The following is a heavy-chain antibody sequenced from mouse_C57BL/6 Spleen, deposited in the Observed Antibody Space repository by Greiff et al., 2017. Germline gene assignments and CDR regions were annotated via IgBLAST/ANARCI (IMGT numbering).Heavy chain of an antibody. CDR2: IWSGGST. J-gene: IGHJ4*01. CDR3: AIYYDYDGYAMDY. V-gene: IGHV2-4*01. D-gene: IGHD2-4*01. CDR1: GFSLTSYG. Sequence: QVQLQQSGPGLVQPSQSLSITCTVSGFSLTSYGVHWVRQPPGKGLEWLGVIWSGGSTDYNAAFISRLSISKDNSKSQVFFTMNSLQADDTAIYYCAIYYDYDGYAMDYWGQGTSVTVSS.